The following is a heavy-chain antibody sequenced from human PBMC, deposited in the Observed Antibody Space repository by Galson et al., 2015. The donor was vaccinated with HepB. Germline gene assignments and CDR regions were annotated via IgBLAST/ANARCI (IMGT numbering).Heavy chain of an antibody. V-gene: IGHV1-18*01. J-gene: IGHJ4*02. CDR2: ISAYNGNT. CDR1: GYTFTSYG. Sequence: SVKVSCKASGYTFTSYGISWVRQAPGQGLEWMGWISAYNGNTNYAQKLQGRVTMTTDTSTSTAYMELRSLRSDDTAVYYCARVAPPSGLQLVAPSPDKYFDYWGQGTLVTVSS. D-gene: IGHD6-13*01. CDR3: ARVAPPSGLQLVAPSPDKYFDY.